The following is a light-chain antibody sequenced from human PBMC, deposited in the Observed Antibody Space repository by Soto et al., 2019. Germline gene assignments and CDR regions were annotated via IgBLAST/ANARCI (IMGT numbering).Light chain of an antibody. CDR3: AAWDDSVTGPV. Sequence: QSVLTQPPSASGTPGQRVIISCSGSSSNIGTNFVNWYQQLPGTAPKLLLYNDNQRLSGVPDRFSGSRSGTSASLAISGLQSEDGADYYCAAWDDSVTGPVFGGGTQLTVL. CDR2: NDN. V-gene: IGLV1-44*01. J-gene: IGLJ7*01. CDR1: SSNIGTNF.